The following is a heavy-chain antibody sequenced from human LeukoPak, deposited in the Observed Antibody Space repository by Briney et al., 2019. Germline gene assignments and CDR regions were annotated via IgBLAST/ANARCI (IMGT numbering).Heavy chain of an antibody. D-gene: IGHD2-2*02. CDR1: GGSISSGSYY. CDR2: IYTSGST. V-gene: IGHV4-61*02. Sequence: SETLSLTCTVSGGSISSGSYYWSWIRQPAGKGLEWIGRIYTSGSTNYNPSLKSRVTISVDTSKNQFSLKLSSVTAADTAVYYCARDLYPPETRNNWFDPWGQGTLVTVSS. J-gene: IGHJ5*02. CDR3: ARDLYPPETRNNWFDP.